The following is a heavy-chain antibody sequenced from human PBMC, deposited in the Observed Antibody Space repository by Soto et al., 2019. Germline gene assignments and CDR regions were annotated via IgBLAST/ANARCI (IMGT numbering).Heavy chain of an antibody. CDR2: ISPYDDDT. CDR3: ARRGYYDSSGSRNYHYYGMDV. J-gene: IGHJ6*02. V-gene: IGHV1-18*01. CDR1: GYTFSSYG. Sequence: QAQLVQSGPEVKKPGASVKVSCKASGYTFSSYGISWVRQAPGQGLEWLGWISPYDDDTKYAQNLQGRVRMTTDTSTITVYMDLRSLRSDDTSIYYCARRGYYDSSGSRNYHYYGMDVWGQGTTVTVSS. D-gene: IGHD3-22*01.